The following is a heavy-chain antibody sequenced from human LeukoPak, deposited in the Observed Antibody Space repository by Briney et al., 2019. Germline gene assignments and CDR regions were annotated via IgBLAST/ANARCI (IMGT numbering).Heavy chain of an antibody. CDR1: GGSINSHY. CDR2: IFYTGKN. D-gene: IGHD6-19*01. CDR3: VRRAPGWNYFDY. V-gene: IGHV4-59*08. Sequence: PSQTLSLTCAVSGGSINSHYWGWIRQPPGKGLQWIGDIFYTGKNNYNPSLKRRATISLDTSKDHLCLHLTSVLAADTAISYCVRRAPGWNYFDYWGQGILVTVSS. J-gene: IGHJ4*02.